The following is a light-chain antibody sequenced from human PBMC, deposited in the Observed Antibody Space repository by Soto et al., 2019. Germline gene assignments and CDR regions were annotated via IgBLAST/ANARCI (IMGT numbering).Light chain of an antibody. J-gene: IGKJ1*01. Sequence: DIQMTQSPSTLSATAGDRVTITCRASQSISSWLAWYQHKPGKAPKLLIYDASKLDSGVPSRFSGSGSGTEFSLPISNLQPDDCATYYCQQYENYWTFGQGTRVEIK. V-gene: IGKV1-5*01. CDR2: DAS. CDR3: QQYENYWT. CDR1: QSISSW.